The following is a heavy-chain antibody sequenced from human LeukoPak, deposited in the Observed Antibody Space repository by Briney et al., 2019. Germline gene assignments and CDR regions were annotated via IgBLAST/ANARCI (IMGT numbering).Heavy chain of an antibody. CDR3: ARDVTIDY. CDR2: ISYDGSNK. V-gene: IGHV3-30-3*01. Sequence: GRSLRLSCAASGFTFSSYAMHWVRQAPGKGLEWVAVISYDGSNKYYADSVKGRFTISRDNSKNTLYLQMNSLRAEDTAVYYCARDVTIDYWGQGTLVTVSS. CDR1: GFTFSSYA. J-gene: IGHJ4*02. D-gene: IGHD1-1*01.